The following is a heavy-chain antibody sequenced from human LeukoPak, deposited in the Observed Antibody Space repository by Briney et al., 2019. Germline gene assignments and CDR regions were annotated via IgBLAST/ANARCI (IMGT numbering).Heavy chain of an antibody. J-gene: IGHJ4*02. CDR2: INWNGGTT. Sequence: GGSLRLSCSASGFTFDDSGMSWVRQAPGKGLEWVSGINWNGGTTGYADSVKGRFTISRDNAKNSLYLQMNSLRAEDTALYYCARDSSSSDLFDYWGQGTLVTVSS. CDR3: ARDSSSSDLFDY. D-gene: IGHD6-6*01. CDR1: GFTFDDSG. V-gene: IGHV3-20*04.